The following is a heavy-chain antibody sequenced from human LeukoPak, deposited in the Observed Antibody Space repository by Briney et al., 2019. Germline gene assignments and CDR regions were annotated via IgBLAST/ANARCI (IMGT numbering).Heavy chain of an antibody. J-gene: IGHJ5*02. V-gene: IGHV4-59*01. Sequence: PSETLSLTCTVSGGSISSYYWSWIRQPPGKGLEWIGYIYYSGSTNYNPSLKSRVTISVDTSKNQFSLKLSSVTAADTAVYYCARGGQQLTRDWFDPWGQGTLVTVSS. D-gene: IGHD6-13*01. CDR3: ARGGQQLTRDWFDP. CDR1: GGSISSYY. CDR2: IYYSGST.